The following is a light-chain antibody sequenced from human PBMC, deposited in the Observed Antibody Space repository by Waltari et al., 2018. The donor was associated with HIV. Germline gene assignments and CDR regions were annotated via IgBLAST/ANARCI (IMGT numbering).Light chain of an antibody. J-gene: IGLJ2*01. V-gene: IGLV2-8*01. CDR1: NSDIGTYDY. CDR3: SSFANRDGFYVR. Sequence: QSALTQPPSASGSPGQSVTLSCTGTNSDIGTYDYVSWYQQHPGKAPKLVISEVTKRPSGVSDRFSGSKSGNTAFLTVSGLQAEDGADYYCSSFANRDGFYVRFGGGTRLTVL. CDR2: EVT.